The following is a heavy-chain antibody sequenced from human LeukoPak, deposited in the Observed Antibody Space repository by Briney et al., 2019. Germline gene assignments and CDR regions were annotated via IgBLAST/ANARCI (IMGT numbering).Heavy chain of an antibody. D-gene: IGHD3-22*01. CDR3: AQNFYDSSGLYFDY. J-gene: IGHJ4*02. CDR1: GFTFSTYS. V-gene: IGHV3-21*01. CDR2: ISSSSNYI. Sequence: PGGSLRLSCVASGFTFSTYSMNWVRQAPGKGLEWVSSISSSSNYIYYADSVKGRFTISRDNAKNSLYLQMNSLRAEDTAVYYCAQNFYDSSGLYFDYWGQGTLSPSPQ.